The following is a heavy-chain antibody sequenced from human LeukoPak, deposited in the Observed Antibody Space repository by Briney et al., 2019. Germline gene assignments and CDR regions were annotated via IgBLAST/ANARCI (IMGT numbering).Heavy chain of an antibody. D-gene: IGHD6-19*01. CDR2: ISSSGSIS. Sequence: GGSLRLSCSASGFTFSNYEMSWVRQAPGKGLEWVSYISSSGSISYYSDSVKGRFTISRDNAKNSVSLQMNTLRAEDTGVYYCARQAYGSGWFWGQGTLVSVSS. V-gene: IGHV3-48*03. CDR3: ARQAYGSGWF. CDR1: GFTFSNYE. J-gene: IGHJ4*02.